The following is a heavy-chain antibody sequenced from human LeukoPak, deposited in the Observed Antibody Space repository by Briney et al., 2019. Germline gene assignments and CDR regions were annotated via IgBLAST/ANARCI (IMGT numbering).Heavy chain of an antibody. J-gene: IGHJ4*02. CDR3: AGQYWGSGFDY. V-gene: IGHV3-23*01. CDR1: GFTFSGYA. Sequence: GGSLRLSCAASGFTFSGYAMSWVRQAPGNGLEWVSAISGSGGSTYYADSVKGRFTISRDNSKNTLYLQMNSLRAEDTAVYYCAGQYWGSGFDYWGQGTLVTVSS. D-gene: IGHD7-27*01. CDR2: ISGSGGST.